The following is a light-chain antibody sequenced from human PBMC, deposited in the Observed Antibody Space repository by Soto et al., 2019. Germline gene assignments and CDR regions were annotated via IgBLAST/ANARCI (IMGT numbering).Light chain of an antibody. V-gene: IGLV2-23*01. CDR2: EGS. CDR1: SSDVGRYNI. J-gene: IGLJ1*01. Sequence: QSALTQPASVSGSPGQSITISCTGTSSDVGRYNIVSWYQQHPGKAPKLMIYEGSKRPSGVSDRFSGSKSGNTASLTISGLQAEDEADYYCCSYAGSYTYVFGTGTQLTVL. CDR3: CSYAGSYTYV.